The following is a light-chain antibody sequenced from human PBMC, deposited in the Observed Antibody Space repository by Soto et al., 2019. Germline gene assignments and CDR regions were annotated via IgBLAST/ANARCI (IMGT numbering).Light chain of an antibody. V-gene: IGKV3-11*01. J-gene: IGKJ5*01. CDR2: DAS. CDR1: QSVSSS. Sequence: VVLTQSPATLSLSPGDTATLXCGASQSVSSSLAWYQQKPGQAPRLLIYDASSRATGSPARFSGSGSGTDFTLTISSLEPEDFAVYYCHHRGNGITFGQGTHWRL. CDR3: HHRGNGIT.